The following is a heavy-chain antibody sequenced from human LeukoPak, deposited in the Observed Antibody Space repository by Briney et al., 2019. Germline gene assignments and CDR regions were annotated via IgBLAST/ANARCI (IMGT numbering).Heavy chain of an antibody. CDR1: GFTFSSYA. V-gene: IGHV3-30*04. CDR2: ISYDGSNK. CDR3: EGVRGVRGFYFDY. D-gene: IGHD3-10*01. Sequence: SGRSLRLSCAASGFTFSSYAMHWVRQAPGKGLEWVAVISYDGSNKYYADSVKGRFTISRGNSKNTLYLQMNSLRAEDTAVYYCEGVRGVRGFYFDYWGQGTLVTVSS. J-gene: IGHJ4*02.